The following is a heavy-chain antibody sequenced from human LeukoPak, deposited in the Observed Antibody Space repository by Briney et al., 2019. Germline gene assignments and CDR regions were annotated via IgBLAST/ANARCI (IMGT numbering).Heavy chain of an antibody. CDR1: GDSISGYY. J-gene: IGHJ4*02. CDR3: ARSRSRGYSGDVDY. CDR2: IYYSGST. V-gene: IGHV4-59*01. D-gene: IGHD5-12*01. Sequence: PSETLSLTCTVSGDSISGYYWSWLRQPPGKGLEWIGYIYYSGSTNYNPSLKSRVTISVDRSKNQFSLKVSSVTAADTAVYYCARSRSRGYSGDVDYWGQGTLVTVSS.